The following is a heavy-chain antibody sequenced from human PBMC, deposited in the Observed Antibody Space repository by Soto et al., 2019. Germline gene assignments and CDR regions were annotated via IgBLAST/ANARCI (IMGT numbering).Heavy chain of an antibody. CDR2: IYHSGST. J-gene: IGHJ4*02. V-gene: IGHV4-38-2*01. Sequence: SETLSLTCAVSGYSISSGYYWGWIRQPPGKGLEWIGTIYHSGSTYYNPSLKSRATISVDTSKNQFSLKVSSVTAADTAVYCCARGTYNFPYCDYWGQGTLVTVPQ. D-gene: IGHD1-20*01. CDR3: ARGTYNFPYCDY. CDR1: GYSISSGYY.